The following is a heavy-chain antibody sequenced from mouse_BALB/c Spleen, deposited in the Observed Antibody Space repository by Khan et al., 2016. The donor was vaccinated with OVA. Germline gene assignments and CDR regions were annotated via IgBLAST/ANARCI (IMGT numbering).Heavy chain of an antibody. D-gene: IGHD2-3*01. CDR3: ASDDYFLGDAMDY. CDR2: IYPGSFNT. V-gene: IGHV1S56*01. J-gene: IGHJ4*01. Sequence: QVRLQQSGPELVKPGASVRISCKASGYTFTTYYIHWVKQRPGQGLEWIGWIYPGSFNTNYNEKFKGKAILTADTSSKTAYMQLSSLTSEDSAGYFCASDDYFLGDAMDYWGQGTSVTVSS. CDR1: GYTFTTYY.